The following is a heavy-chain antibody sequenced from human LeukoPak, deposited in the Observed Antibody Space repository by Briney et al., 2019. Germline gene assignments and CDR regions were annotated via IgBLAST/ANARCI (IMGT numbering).Heavy chain of an antibody. D-gene: IGHD3-16*01. J-gene: IGHJ4*02. V-gene: IGHV3-23*01. CDR3: AKRSPPDTFYFDY. CDR2: ISADGKRT. CDR1: GFTFSSYA. Sequence: GGSLRLSCAASGFTFSSYAMSWVRQAPGKGLEWVSSISADGKRTYYTDSVKGRFTISRDNSKSALYLQMNSRRAEDTAIYYCAKRSPPDTFYFDYWGQGTLVTVSS.